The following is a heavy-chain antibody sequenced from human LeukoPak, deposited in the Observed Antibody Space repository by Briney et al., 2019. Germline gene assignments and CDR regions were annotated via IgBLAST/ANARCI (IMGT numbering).Heavy chain of an antibody. J-gene: IGHJ3*02. V-gene: IGHV1-18*01. CDR3: ARDPLITMVRGGYAFDI. D-gene: IGHD3-10*01. CDR2: ISGYSGST. CDR1: GYILITHG. Sequence: ASVKVSCKAAGYILITHGITWVRQAPGQGLEWMGGISGYSGSTKYAQSLQGRLTMTTETSTNTAYMELRSLRFDDTAVYYCARDPLITMVRGGYAFDIWGQGTMVTVSS.